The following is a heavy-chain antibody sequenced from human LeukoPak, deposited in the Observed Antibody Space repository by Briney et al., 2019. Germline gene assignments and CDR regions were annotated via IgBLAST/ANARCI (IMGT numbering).Heavy chain of an antibody. V-gene: IGHV4-34*01. D-gene: IGHD6-6*01. CDR1: GGSFSGYY. CDR3: ARDSQLGQIDY. J-gene: IGHJ4*02. Sequence: SETLSLTCAVYGGSFSGYYWSWIRQPPGKGLERIGEINHSGSTNYNPSLKSRVTISVDTSKNQFSLKLSSVTAADTAVYYCARDSQLGQIDYWGQGTLVTVSS. CDR2: INHSGST.